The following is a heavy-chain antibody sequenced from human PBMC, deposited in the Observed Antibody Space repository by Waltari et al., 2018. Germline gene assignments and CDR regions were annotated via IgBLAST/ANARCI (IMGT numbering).Heavy chain of an antibody. Sequence: QLQLQESGSGLVKPSQTLSLTCAVSGGSISSGGYSWSWIRQPPGKGLEWIGYIYHSGSTYYNPALKSRVTISVDRSKNQFSLKLSSVTAADTAVYYCARGGYCSSTSCYTEFDYWGQGTLVTVSS. J-gene: IGHJ4*02. D-gene: IGHD2-2*02. CDR2: IYHSGST. CDR3: ARGGYCSSTSCYTEFDY. CDR1: GGSISSGGYS. V-gene: IGHV4-30-2*01.